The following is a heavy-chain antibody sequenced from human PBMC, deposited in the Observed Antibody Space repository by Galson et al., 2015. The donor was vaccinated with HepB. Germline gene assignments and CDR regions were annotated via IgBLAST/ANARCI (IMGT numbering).Heavy chain of an antibody. Sequence: SLRLSCAASGFTFSSYWMSWVRQAPGKGLEWVANIKQDGSEKYYVDSVKGRFTISRDNAKNSLYLQMNSLRAEDTAVYYCARDLFSIAAADHYWGQGTLVTVSS. CDR2: IKQDGSEK. J-gene: IGHJ4*02. V-gene: IGHV3-7*03. D-gene: IGHD6-13*01. CDR3: ARDLFSIAAADHY. CDR1: GFTFSSYW.